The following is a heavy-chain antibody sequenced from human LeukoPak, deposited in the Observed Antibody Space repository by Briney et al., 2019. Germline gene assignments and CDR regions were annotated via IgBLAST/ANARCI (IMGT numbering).Heavy chain of an antibody. CDR1: GYSINSNYY. Sequence: SETLSLTCTVSGYSINSNYYWGWIRQPPGKGLEWIGSIYYSGSTYYNPSLKSRVTISVDTSKNQFSLKLSSVTAADTAVYYCARDPAYGDYTFYYYYGMDVWGQGTTVTVSS. CDR3: ARDPAYGDYTFYYYYGMDV. CDR2: IYYSGST. V-gene: IGHV4-38-2*02. D-gene: IGHD4-17*01. J-gene: IGHJ6*02.